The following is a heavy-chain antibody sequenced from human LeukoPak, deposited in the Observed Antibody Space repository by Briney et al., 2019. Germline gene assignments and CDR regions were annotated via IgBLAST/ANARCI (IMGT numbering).Heavy chain of an antibody. D-gene: IGHD3-3*01. CDR3: ARGTTIFGVVIYDY. V-gene: IGHV1-2*02. Sequence: GASVKVSCKASGYTFTGYYMHWVRQAPGQGLEWMGWINPNSGGTNYAQKFQGRVTMTRDTSIRTAYMELSRLRSDDTAVYYCARGTTIFGVVIYDYWGQGTLVTVSS. CDR1: GYTFTGYY. CDR2: INPNSGGT. J-gene: IGHJ4*02.